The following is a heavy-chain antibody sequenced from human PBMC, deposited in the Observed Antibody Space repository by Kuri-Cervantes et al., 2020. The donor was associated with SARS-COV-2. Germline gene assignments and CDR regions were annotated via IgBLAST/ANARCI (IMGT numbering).Heavy chain of an antibody. D-gene: IGHD3-10*01. Sequence: SVKVSCKASGGTFSSYAISWVRQAPGQGPEWMGGIIPIFGTANYAQKSQGRVTITADESTSTAYMELSSLRSEDTAVYYCARGPLDYGSGSYSFDYWGQGTLVTVSS. V-gene: IGHV1-69*13. CDR2: IIPIFGTA. J-gene: IGHJ4*02. CDR1: GGTFSSYA. CDR3: ARGPLDYGSGSYSFDY.